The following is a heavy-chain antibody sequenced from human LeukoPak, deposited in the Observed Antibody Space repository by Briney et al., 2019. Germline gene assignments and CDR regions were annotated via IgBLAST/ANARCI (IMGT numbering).Heavy chain of an antibody. Sequence: GGSLRLSCAASGFTFSSYAMSWVRQAPGNGLEWVSAISGSGGSTYYADSVKGRFTISRDNSKNTLYLQMNSLRAEDTAVYYCANNPYCSGGSCYLMGLDYWGQGTLVTVSS. V-gene: IGHV3-23*01. CDR3: ANNPYCSGGSCYLMGLDY. D-gene: IGHD2-15*01. CDR1: GFTFSSYA. CDR2: ISGSGGST. J-gene: IGHJ4*02.